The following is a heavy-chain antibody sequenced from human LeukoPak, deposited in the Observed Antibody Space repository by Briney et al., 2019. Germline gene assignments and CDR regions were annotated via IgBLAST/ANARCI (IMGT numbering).Heavy chain of an antibody. Sequence: GGSLRLSCAASGFTFSSYAMSWVRQAPGKGLEWVANIKQDGSEKYYVDSVKGRFTISRDNAKNSLYLQMNSLRAEDTAVYYCARTIGYSYGYEDAFDIWGQGTMVTVSS. V-gene: IGHV3-7*01. D-gene: IGHD5-18*01. CDR3: ARTIGYSYGYEDAFDI. CDR1: GFTFSSYA. J-gene: IGHJ3*02. CDR2: IKQDGSEK.